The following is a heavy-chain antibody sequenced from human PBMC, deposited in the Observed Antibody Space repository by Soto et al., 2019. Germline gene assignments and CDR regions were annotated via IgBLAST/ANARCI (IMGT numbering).Heavy chain of an antibody. D-gene: IGHD2-15*01. CDR2: ISYDGSNK. CDR3: ARDGGKGGSLNYYYGMDV. Sequence: PGGSLRLSCAASGFTFSSYIMHWVRQAPGKGLEWVAVISYDGSNKYYADSVKGRFTISRDNSKNTLYLQMNSLRAEDTAVYYCARDGGKGGSLNYYYGMDVWGQGTTVTVSS. J-gene: IGHJ6*02. V-gene: IGHV3-30-3*01. CDR1: GFTFSSYI.